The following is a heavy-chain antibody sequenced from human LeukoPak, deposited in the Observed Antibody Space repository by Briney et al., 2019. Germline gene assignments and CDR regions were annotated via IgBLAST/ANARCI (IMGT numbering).Heavy chain of an antibody. Sequence: SVKVSCKASGGTFSSYAISWVRQSPGQGREWMGGIIPIFGTANYAQKFQGRVTITADKSTSTAYMELSSLRSEDTAVYYCASAPRITMIVVVGPFDYWGQGTLVTVSS. V-gene: IGHV1-69*06. CDR3: ASAPRITMIVVVGPFDY. J-gene: IGHJ4*02. CDR1: GGTFSSYA. CDR2: IIPIFGTA. D-gene: IGHD3-22*01.